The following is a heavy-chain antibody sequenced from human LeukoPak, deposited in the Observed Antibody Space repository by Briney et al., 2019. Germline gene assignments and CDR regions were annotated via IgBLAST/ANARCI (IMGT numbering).Heavy chain of an antibody. J-gene: IGHJ4*02. CDR2: INHSGST. CDR3: ARIRLPRTTQKYYYDSSGRIDY. Sequence: SETLSLTCAVYGGSFSGYYWSWIRQPPGKGLEWIGEINHSGSTNYNPSLKSRVTISVDTSKNQFSLKLSSVTAADTAVYYCARIRLPRTTQKYYYDSSGRIDYWGQGTLVTVSS. CDR1: GGSFSGYY. D-gene: IGHD3-22*01. V-gene: IGHV4-34*01.